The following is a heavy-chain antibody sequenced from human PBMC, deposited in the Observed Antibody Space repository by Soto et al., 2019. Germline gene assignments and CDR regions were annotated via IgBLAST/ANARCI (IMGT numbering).Heavy chain of an antibody. Sequence: GASVKVSCKASGYTFTGYYMHWVRQAPGQGLEWMGWINPNSGGTNYAQKFQGRVTMTRDTSISTAYMELSRLRSDDTAAYYCARSTKYSSSLSNLDYWGQGTLVTVSS. CDR3: ARSTKYSSSLSNLDY. J-gene: IGHJ4*02. CDR1: GYTFTGYY. D-gene: IGHD6-13*01. CDR2: INPNSGGT. V-gene: IGHV1-2*02.